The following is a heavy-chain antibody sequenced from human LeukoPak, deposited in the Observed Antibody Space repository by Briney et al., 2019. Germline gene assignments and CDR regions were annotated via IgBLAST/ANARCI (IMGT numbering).Heavy chain of an antibody. J-gene: IGHJ6*03. CDR3: ARVGHRVARRAYYYYMDV. D-gene: IGHD3-10*01. CDR1: GYTFTSYD. CDR2: MNPNSGNT. V-gene: IGHV1-8*01. Sequence: ASVKVSCKASGYTFTSYDINWVRQATGQGLEWMGWMNPNSGNTGYAQKFQGRVTMTRNTSISTAYMELSSLRSEDTAVYYCARVGHRVARRAYYYYMDVWGKRTTVTVSS.